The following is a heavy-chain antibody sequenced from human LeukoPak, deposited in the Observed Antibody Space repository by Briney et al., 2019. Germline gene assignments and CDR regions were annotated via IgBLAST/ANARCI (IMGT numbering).Heavy chain of an antibody. CDR1: GYTFTSHY. Sequence: GASVKVSCKASGYTFTSHYMHWVRQAPGQGLEWMGLINPSGSSTLYAQKFQGRVTITADKSTSTAYMELSSLRSEDTAVYYCASGVATIGYYYYYMDVWGKGTTVTVSS. J-gene: IGHJ6*03. CDR2: INPSGSST. D-gene: IGHD5-12*01. V-gene: IGHV1-46*01. CDR3: ASGVATIGYYYYYMDV.